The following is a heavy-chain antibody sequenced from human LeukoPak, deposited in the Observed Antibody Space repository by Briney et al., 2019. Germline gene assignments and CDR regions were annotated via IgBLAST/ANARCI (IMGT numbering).Heavy chain of an antibody. CDR2: INPNSGYT. D-gene: IGHD3-22*01. CDR3: ARDPSGDSSGYPFDY. J-gene: IGHJ4*02. CDR1: GYTFTGYY. Sequence: GASVKVSCKASGYTFTGYYMQWVRQAPGQGPEWMGWINPNSGYTNYAQKFQGRVTMTRDKSISTAYMELSRLGSDDTAMYYCARDPSGDSSGYPFDYWGQGTLVTASS. V-gene: IGHV1-2*02.